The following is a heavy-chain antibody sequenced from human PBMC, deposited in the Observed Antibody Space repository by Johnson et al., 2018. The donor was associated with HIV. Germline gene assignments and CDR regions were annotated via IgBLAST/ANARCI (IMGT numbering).Heavy chain of an antibody. CDR2: ISYDGSNK. J-gene: IGHJ3*01. Sequence: QEQLVESGGGLVQPGGSLRLSCAASGFTFSNAWMNWVRQAPGKGLEWVAVISYDGSNKYYADSVKGRFTVSRDNSKNTLYLQMNSLRPEDTAVYYCAVWRWGWSGQEPFDVWGPGTMVTVSS. CDR1: GFTFSNAW. CDR3: AVWRWGWSGQEPFDV. V-gene: IGHV3-30*03. D-gene: IGHD3-3*01.